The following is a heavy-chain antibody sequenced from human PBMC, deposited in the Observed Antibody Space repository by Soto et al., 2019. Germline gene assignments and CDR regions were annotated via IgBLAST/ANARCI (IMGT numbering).Heavy chain of an antibody. D-gene: IGHD2-15*01. V-gene: IGHV4-59*08. CDR2: IYYSGST. Sequence: SETLSLTCTVSGGSISSYYWSWIRQPPGKGLEWIGYIYYSGSTNYNPSLKSRVTISVDTSKNQFSLKLSSVTAADTAVYYCARHGVVVVAATQVSYYYYYMDVWGKGTTVTVSS. J-gene: IGHJ6*03. CDR1: GGSISSYY. CDR3: ARHGVVVVAATQVSYYYYYMDV.